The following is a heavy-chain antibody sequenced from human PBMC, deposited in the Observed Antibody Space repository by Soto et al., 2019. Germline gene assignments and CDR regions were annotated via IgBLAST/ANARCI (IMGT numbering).Heavy chain of an antibody. CDR2: INHSGST. V-gene: IGHV4-34*01. D-gene: IGHD2-21*02. CDR1: GGSFSGYY. CDR3: ARAQLYCGGDCYSAPIIHYYYYYGMDV. J-gene: IGHJ6*02. Sequence: QVQLQQWGAGLLKPSETLSLTCAVYGGSFSGYYWSWIRQPPGKGLEWIGEINHSGSTNYNPSLKSRVTISVDTSKNQFSLKLSSVTAADTAVYYCARAQLYCGGDCYSAPIIHYYYYYGMDVWGQGATVTVSS.